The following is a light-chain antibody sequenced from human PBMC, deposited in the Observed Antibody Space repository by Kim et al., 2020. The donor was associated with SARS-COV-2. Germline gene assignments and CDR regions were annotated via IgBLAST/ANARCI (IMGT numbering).Light chain of an antibody. V-gene: IGLV3-19*01. Sequence: ALGQTIRITCQGDSLRSYYASWYQQKPGQAPILVIYGKNNRPSGIPDRFSGSSSGNTASLTITGAQAEDEADYYCNSRDSSGNHVVFGGGTQLTVL. CDR2: GKN. CDR1: SLRSYY. CDR3: NSRDSSGNHVV. J-gene: IGLJ2*01.